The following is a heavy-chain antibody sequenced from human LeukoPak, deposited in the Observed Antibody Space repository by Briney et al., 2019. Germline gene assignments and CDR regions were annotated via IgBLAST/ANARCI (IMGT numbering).Heavy chain of an antibody. J-gene: IGHJ4*02. D-gene: IGHD2-2*01. CDR3: GRKSASRKTSEFDY. Sequence: ASVKVSCKASGYTFTDYYMNWVRQAPGQGLEWMGWIHPNSGGTNYAQKFQGRVTMTRDTSISTAYMELSRLTFDDTAVYYCGRKSASRKTSEFDYWGQGTLVTVPS. CDR1: GYTFTDYY. CDR2: IHPNSGGT. V-gene: IGHV1-2*02.